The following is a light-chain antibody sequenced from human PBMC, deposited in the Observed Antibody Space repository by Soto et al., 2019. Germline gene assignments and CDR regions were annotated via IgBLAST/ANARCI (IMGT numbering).Light chain of an antibody. V-gene: IGKV1-5*01. CDR2: DAS. CDR3: HSRA. CDR1: QTISRW. Sequence: IQLTQSPSTLSGSVGDRVTITCRASQTISRWLAWYQQKPGRAPKLLIYDASTLESGVPSRFSGSGSETEFTLTISRLQPDDFATYFCHSRAFGQGTRLEIK. J-gene: IGKJ5*01.